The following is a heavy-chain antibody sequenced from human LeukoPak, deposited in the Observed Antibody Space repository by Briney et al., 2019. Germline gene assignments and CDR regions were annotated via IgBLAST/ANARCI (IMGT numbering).Heavy chain of an antibody. Sequence: PGGSLRLSCAASGFTFSSYSMNWVRQAPGKGLEWVSSISSSSSYIYYADSVKGRFTISRDNAKNSLYLQMNSLRAEDTAVYYCARDFERPYYYDSSPFDPWGQGTLVTVSS. CDR2: ISSSSSYI. CDR1: GFTFSSYS. D-gene: IGHD3-22*01. CDR3: ARDFERPYYYDSSPFDP. J-gene: IGHJ5*02. V-gene: IGHV3-21*01.